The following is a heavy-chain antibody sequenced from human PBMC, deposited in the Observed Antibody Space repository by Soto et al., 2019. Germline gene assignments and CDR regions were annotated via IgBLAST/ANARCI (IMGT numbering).Heavy chain of an antibody. D-gene: IGHD1-26*01. CDR3: ASRPSGSGFDP. CDR1: GGSISSGGYS. Sequence: QLQLQESGSGLVKPSQTLSLTCAVSGGSISSGGYSWSWIRQPPGKGLECIVYIYHSGSTYYNPSPKSRVTISVDRSKNQFSLKLSSVTAADTAVYYCASRPSGSGFDPWGQGTLVTVSS. V-gene: IGHV4-30-2*01. J-gene: IGHJ5*02. CDR2: IYHSGST.